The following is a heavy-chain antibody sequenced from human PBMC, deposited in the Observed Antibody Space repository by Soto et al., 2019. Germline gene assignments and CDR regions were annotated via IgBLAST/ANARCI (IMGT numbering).Heavy chain of an antibody. CDR1: GFTVSSNY. CDR3: ARVPIDGWVDY. CDR2: TYSGGST. V-gene: IGHV3-53*01. Sequence: PGGSLRLSCAASGFTVSSNYMSWVRQAPGKGLEWVSVTYSGGSTYYADSVKGRFTISRDNSKNTLYLQMNSLRAEDTAVYYCARVPIDGWVDYWGQGTLVTVSS. J-gene: IGHJ4*02. D-gene: IGHD6-19*01.